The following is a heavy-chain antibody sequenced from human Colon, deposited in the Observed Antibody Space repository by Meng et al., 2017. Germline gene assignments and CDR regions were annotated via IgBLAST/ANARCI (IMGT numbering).Heavy chain of an antibody. J-gene: IGHJ4*02. CDR3: ASRGFSYGYVSF. CDR1: GGSLSNSNW. Sequence: QVPLEESGPGLVQSSGPLSLPFAVSGGSLSNSNWWSWVRQSTGKGLEWIGEIYHSGNTNYNPSLKSRVTISVDKSKNRFSLKVSSVTAADTAVYYCASRGFSYGYVSFWGQGTLVTVSS. V-gene: IGHV4-4*02. D-gene: IGHD5-18*01. CDR2: IYHSGNT.